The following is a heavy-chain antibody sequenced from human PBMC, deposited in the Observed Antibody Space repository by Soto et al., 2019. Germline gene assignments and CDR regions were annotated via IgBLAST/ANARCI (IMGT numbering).Heavy chain of an antibody. V-gene: IGHV1-2*04. Sequence: GASVKASCKASGYTFTGYYMHWVRQAPGQGLEWMGWINPNSGGTNYAQKFQGWVTMTRDTSISTAYMELSRLRSDDTAAYYCARSYCSGDSCYWFVRRGQRTPVTVS. CDR2: INPNSGGT. CDR3: ARSYCSGDSCYWFVR. CDR1: GYTFTGYY. J-gene: IGHJ5*02. D-gene: IGHD2-15*01.